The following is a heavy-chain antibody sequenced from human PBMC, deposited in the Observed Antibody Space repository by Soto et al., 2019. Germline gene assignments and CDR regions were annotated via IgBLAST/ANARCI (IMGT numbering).Heavy chain of an antibody. J-gene: IGHJ4*02. V-gene: IGHV3-33*01. Sequence: GGSLRLSCAASGFTFSSYGMHWVRQAPGKGLEWVAVIWYDGSNKYYADSVKGRFTISRDNSKNTLYLQMNSLRAEDTAVYYCARDRRSLRFLEWLLFDYWGQGTLVTVS. CDR1: GFTFSSYG. CDR3: ARDRRSLRFLEWLLFDY. D-gene: IGHD3-3*01. CDR2: IWYDGSNK.